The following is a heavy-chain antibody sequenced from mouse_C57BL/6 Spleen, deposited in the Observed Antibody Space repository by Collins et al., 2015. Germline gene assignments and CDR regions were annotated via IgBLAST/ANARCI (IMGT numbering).Heavy chain of an antibody. D-gene: IGHD1-1*01. CDR2: INPDSSTI. CDR3: ARHDYGSPWFAY. V-gene: IGHV4-1*01. J-gene: IGHJ3*01. CDR1: GIDFSRYW. Sequence: EVKLLQSGGGLVQPGGSLKPSCAASGIDFSRYWMSWVRRAPGKGLEWIGEINPDSSTINYAPSLKDKFIISRDNAKNTLYLQMSKVRSEDTALYYCARHDYGSPWFAYWGQGTLVTVSA.